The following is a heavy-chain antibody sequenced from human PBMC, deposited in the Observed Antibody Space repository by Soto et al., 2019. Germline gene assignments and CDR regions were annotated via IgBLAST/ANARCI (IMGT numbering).Heavy chain of an antibody. CDR3: ARSSGRFGAAHFDC. Sequence: QVTLKSSGPVLVQATEPLTLTCNVSGFSLTNVQKGVAGIRQPPGNALEWLAHILSDVEQSYKSSLKKRLTITQDISKRQVVLVMTTVEPVDTATYYCARSSGRFGAAHFDCWGQGSAVIVSS. D-gene: IGHD3-10*01. CDR1: GFSLTNVQKG. J-gene: IGHJ4*02. V-gene: IGHV2-26*01. CDR2: ILSDVEQ.